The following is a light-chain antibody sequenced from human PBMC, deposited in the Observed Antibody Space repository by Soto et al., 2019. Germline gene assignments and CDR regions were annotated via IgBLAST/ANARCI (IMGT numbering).Light chain of an antibody. J-gene: IGKJ2*01. CDR1: QSVYSSY. V-gene: IGKV3-20*01. CDR2: DAS. Sequence: EIVLTQSPGTLSLSPGERATLSCRASQSVYSSYVAWYQQKPGQAPRLLIYDASSRATGVPDRFSGSGSGKDFTLTISRLEPEDFAVYYCQQYDSSSYTFGQGTKLEIK. CDR3: QQYDSSSYT.